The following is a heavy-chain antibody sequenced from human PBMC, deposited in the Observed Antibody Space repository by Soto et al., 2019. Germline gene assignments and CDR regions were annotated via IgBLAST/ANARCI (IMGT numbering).Heavy chain of an antibody. CDR3: ARPVAYDSSGYYPWYYGMDV. CDR2: IWYDGSNK. V-gene: IGHV3-33*01. CDR1: GFTFSSYG. Sequence: GGSLRLSCAASGFTFSSYGMHWVRQAPGKGLEWVAVIWYDGSNKYYADSVKGRFTISRDNSKNTLYLQMNSLRAEDTAVYYCARPVAYDSSGYYPWYYGMDVWGQGTTVTVSS. J-gene: IGHJ6*02. D-gene: IGHD3-22*01.